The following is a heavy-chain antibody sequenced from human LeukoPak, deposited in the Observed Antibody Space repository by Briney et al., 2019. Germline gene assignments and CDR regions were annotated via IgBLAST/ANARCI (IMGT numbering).Heavy chain of an antibody. V-gene: IGHV3-23*01. CDR2: ISGSGGST. J-gene: IGHJ5*02. D-gene: IGHD1-26*01. CDR3: AKEARGSYGRRGWFDP. Sequence: GGSLRLSCAASGFTFSSYAMHWVRQAPGKGLEWVSAISGSGGSTSYADSVKGRFTISRDNSKNTLHLQMNSLRAGDTAVYYCAKEARGSYGRRGWFDPWGQGTLVTVSS. CDR1: GFTFSSYA.